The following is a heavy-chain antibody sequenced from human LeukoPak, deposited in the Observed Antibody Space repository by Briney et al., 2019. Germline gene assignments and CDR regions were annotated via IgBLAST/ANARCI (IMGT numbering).Heavy chain of an antibody. CDR1: GGSISSSSYY. Sequence: SETLSLTCTVSGGSISSSSYYWGWIRQPPGKGLEWIGSIYYSGSTYYNPSLKSRVTISVDTSKNQFSLKLSSVTAADTAVYYCARVKKGFWSGYYSMGSWFDPWGQGTLVTVSS. CDR2: IYYSGST. J-gene: IGHJ5*02. V-gene: IGHV4-39*07. D-gene: IGHD3-3*01. CDR3: ARVKKGFWSGYYSMGSWFDP.